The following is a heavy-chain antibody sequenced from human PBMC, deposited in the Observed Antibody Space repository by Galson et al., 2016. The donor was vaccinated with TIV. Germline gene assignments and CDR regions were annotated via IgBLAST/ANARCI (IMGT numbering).Heavy chain of an antibody. J-gene: IGHJ6*02. CDR1: GGSITSVDYY. CDR2: IYYTGRT. Sequence: LSLTCTVSGGSITSVDYYWSWVRQPPGKGLEWIGYIYYTGRTDYNPSLKGRVSISVDMSKNQFSLNLSSLTAADTAVYFCAREGYSFGVYFYGMNVWGQGTTVTVSS. V-gene: IGHV4-30-4*01. D-gene: IGHD5-18*01. CDR3: AREGYSFGVYFYGMNV.